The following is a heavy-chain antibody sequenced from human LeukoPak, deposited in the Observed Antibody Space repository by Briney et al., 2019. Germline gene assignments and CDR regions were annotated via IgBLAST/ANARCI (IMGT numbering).Heavy chain of an antibody. Sequence: GGSLGLSCAASGFTFRNYGMHWVRQAPGKGLEWVAFIRFEGSGKYYADSVKGRFTISRDNFENTLYLEMTSLRPEDTALYYCAKDLIRDVWFGESWGQGTLVTVSS. D-gene: IGHD3-10*01. CDR3: AKDLIRDVWFGES. CDR1: GFTFRNYG. J-gene: IGHJ4*02. CDR2: IRFEGSGK. V-gene: IGHV3-30*02.